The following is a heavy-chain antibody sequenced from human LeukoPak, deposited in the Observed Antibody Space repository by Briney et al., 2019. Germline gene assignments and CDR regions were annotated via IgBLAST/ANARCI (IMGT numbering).Heavy chain of an antibody. Sequence: SETLSLTCAVYDESFSDRYWNWIRQPPGKGLEWIGEISHSGSTNYNPSLKSRVTISVKTSKNQFSLKLSSVTAADTAVYYCARVTGYMIEDYFDYWGQGTLVTVSS. J-gene: IGHJ4*02. D-gene: IGHD3-22*01. CDR3: ARVTGYMIEDYFDY. CDR2: ISHSGST. CDR1: DESFSDRY. V-gene: IGHV4-34*01.